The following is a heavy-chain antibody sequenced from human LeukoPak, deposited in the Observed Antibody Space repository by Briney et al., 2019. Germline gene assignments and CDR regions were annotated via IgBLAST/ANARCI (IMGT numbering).Heavy chain of an antibody. CDR1: GGSISSGGYY. D-gene: IGHD3-22*01. CDR3: ASAPYDSSRYYLDY. CDR2: IYYSGST. V-gene: IGHV4-31*03. J-gene: IGHJ4*02. Sequence: SETLSLTCTVSGGSISSGGYYWSWIRQHPGKGLEWIGYIYYSGSTYYNPSLKSRVTISVDTSKNQFSLKLSSVTAADTAVYYCASAPYDSSRYYLDYWGQGTLVTVSS.